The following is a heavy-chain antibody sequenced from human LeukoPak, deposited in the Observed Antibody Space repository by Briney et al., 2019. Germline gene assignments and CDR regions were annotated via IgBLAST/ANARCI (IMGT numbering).Heavy chain of an antibody. CDR3: ARETVVSTAMLSLDY. Sequence: ASVKVSCKASGYTFTGYYMHWVRQAPGQGLEWMGWINPNSGGTNYAQKFQGRVTMTRDTSISTAYMELSRLRSDDTAVYYCARETVVSTAMLSLDYWGQETLVTVSS. CDR1: GYTFTGYY. J-gene: IGHJ4*02. D-gene: IGHD5-18*01. CDR2: INPNSGGT. V-gene: IGHV1-2*02.